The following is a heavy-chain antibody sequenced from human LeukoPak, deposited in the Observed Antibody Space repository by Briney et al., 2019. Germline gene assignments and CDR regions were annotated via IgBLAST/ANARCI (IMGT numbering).Heavy chain of an antibody. CDR1: GFTFNDYA. CDR3: AKDPDCTSGICYTFFDY. V-gene: IGHV3-9*01. D-gene: IGHD2-8*01. CDR2: ISWNSGIV. Sequence: GGSLRLSCAASGFTFNDYAMHWVRQAPGKGLEWVSHISWNSGIVGYADSVKGRFTISRDNAKNSLFLQMNSLRAEDTAVYYCAKDPDCTSGICYTFFDYWGQGTLVTVSS. J-gene: IGHJ4*02.